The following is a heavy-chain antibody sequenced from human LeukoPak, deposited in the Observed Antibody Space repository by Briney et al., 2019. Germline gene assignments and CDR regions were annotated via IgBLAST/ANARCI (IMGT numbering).Heavy chain of an antibody. J-gene: IGHJ3*02. CDR1: SGSISSGGYY. D-gene: IGHD2-2*02. CDR3: ARAGSVVVPAAIRAFDI. V-gene: IGHV4-31*03. CDR2: IYDSGST. Sequence: PSQTLSLTCTVSSGSISSGGYYWSWIRQHPGKGLEWIGYIYDSGSTYYNPSLKSRVTISVDTSKNQFSLKLSSVAAADTAVYYCARAGSVVVPAAIRAFDIWGQGTMVTVSS.